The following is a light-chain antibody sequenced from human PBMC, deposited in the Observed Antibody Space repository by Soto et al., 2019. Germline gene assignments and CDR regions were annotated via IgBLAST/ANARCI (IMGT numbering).Light chain of an antibody. V-gene: IGKV3-11*01. CDR1: QSVSSY. CDR2: DAS. J-gene: IGKJ4*01. CDR3: QQRSNWLT. Sequence: IMLSQSPSTLSLSPGERATLSCRASQSVSSYLAWYQQKPGQAXRLLIYDASNRATGIPARFSGSASGTDFTLTISSLEPEYFAVYYCQQRSNWLTFGGGTKVDI.